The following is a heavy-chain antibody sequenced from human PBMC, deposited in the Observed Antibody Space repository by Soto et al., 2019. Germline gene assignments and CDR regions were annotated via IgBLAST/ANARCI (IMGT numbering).Heavy chain of an antibody. CDR1: GFTVSSNY. V-gene: IGHV3-66*01. Sequence: GGSLRLSCAASGFTVSSNYMSWVRQAPGKGLEWVSVIYSGGSTYYADSVKGRFTLSRDNSKNTLYLQMNSLRAEDTAVYYCARGTVVGYYIDVWGKGSTVTVSS. CDR3: ARGTVVGYYIDV. J-gene: IGHJ6*03. CDR2: IYSGGST. D-gene: IGHD2-2*01.